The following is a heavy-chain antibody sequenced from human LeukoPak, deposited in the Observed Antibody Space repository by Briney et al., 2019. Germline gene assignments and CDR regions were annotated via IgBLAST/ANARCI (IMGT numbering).Heavy chain of an antibody. J-gene: IGHJ4*02. CDR1: GFTFSSYA. D-gene: IGHD5-24*01. V-gene: IGHV3-30-3*01. CDR3: ARDRKGWTGGDGYKSPSLLFDY. CDR2: ISYDGSNK. Sequence: PGGSLRLSCAASGFTFSSYAMHWVRQAPGKGLEWVAVISYDGSNKYYADSVKGRFTISRDNSKNTLYLQMNSLRAEDTAVYYCARDRKGWTGGDGYKSPSLLFDYWGQGILVTVSS.